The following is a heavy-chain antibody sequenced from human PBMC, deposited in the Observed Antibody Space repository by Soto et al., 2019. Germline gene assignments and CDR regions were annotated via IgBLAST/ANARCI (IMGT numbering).Heavy chain of an antibody. CDR3: ARYYDILTGQGYYYGMDV. CDR2: ISAYNCNT. V-gene: IGHV1-18*04. J-gene: IGHJ6*04. Sequence: ASVKVSCKASGYTFTSYGISWVRQAPGQGLEWMAWISAYNCNTTYAQKLQGRVTITTDSSTSTAYMELRSLRSDDTAVYYCARYYDILTGQGYYYGMDVWGKGTTVTVSS. CDR1: GYTFTSYG. D-gene: IGHD3-9*01.